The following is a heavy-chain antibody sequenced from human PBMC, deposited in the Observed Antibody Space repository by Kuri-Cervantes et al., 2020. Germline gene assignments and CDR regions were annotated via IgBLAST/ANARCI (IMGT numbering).Heavy chain of an antibody. CDR3: ARALVPSYDYIWGSYRWLYFDY. CDR2: ISGSGGST. D-gene: IGHD3-16*02. V-gene: IGHV3-23*01. Sequence: GGSLRLSCAASGFTLSSYAMSWVRQAPGKGLEWVSAISGSGGSTYYADSVKGRFTISRDNSKNTLYLQMNSLRAEDTAVYYCARALVPSYDYIWGSYRWLYFDYWGQGTLVTVSS. J-gene: IGHJ4*02. CDR1: GFTLSSYA.